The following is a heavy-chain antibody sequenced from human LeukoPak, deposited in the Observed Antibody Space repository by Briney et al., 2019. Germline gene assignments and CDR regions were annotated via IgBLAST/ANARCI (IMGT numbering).Heavy chain of an antibody. J-gene: IGHJ4*02. D-gene: IGHD2-2*01. CDR3: AKGRTVLPAATIDY. CDR1: GFTFSSYA. Sequence: GGSLRLSCAASGFTFSSYAMNWVRQAPGKGLEWVSVISGSGGSTYYTDSVKGRFTISRDNSKNTLYLQMNSLRAEDTAVYYCAKGRTVLPAATIDYWGRGTLVTVSS. V-gene: IGHV3-23*01. CDR2: ISGSGGST.